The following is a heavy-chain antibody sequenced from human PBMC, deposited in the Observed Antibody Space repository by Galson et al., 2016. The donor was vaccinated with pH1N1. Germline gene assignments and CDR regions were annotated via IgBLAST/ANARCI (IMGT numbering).Heavy chain of an antibody. CDR1: GFSLSGNS. V-gene: IGHV3-74*01. J-gene: IGHJ4*02. D-gene: IGHD1-1*01. CDR3: VRGTTAWSGFDY. Sequence: SLRLSCAASGFSLSGNSMHWVRQSPGKGLVWVSRLRFDGTTTTYADSVKGRFTVSRDSAKNTLYLQMDSLRADDTAGYYCVRGTTAWSGFDYWGPGTLVTVSS. CDR2: LRFDGTTT.